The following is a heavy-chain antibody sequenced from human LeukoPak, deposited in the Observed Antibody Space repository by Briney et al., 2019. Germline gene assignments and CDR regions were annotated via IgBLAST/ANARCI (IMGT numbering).Heavy chain of an antibody. V-gene: IGHV4-38-2*01. J-gene: IGHJ5*02. Sequence: PSETLSLTCAVSGGSISSYYSGWIRQPPGKGLEWIGSIYHSGSTYYNPSLKSRVTISVDTSKNQFSLKLSSVTAADTAVYYCARNTHQRYSVTRFDPWGQGTLVTVSS. CDR3: ARNTHQRYSVTRFDP. D-gene: IGHD6-13*01. CDR1: GGSISSYY. CDR2: IYHSGST.